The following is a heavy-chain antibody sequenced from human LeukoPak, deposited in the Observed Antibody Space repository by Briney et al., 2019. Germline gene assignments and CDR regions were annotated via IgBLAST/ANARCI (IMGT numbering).Heavy chain of an antibody. CDR1: GGSISSSNW. Sequence: SETLSLTCAVSGGSISSSNWWSWVRQPPGEGLEWIGEIFYSGSTNYNPSLKSRVTISVDRSKNQFSLKLNSVTAADTAVYYCARDLDGYNPSFFYWGQGTLVTVSS. CDR3: ARDLDGYNPSFFY. V-gene: IGHV4-4*02. D-gene: IGHD5-24*01. CDR2: IFYSGST. J-gene: IGHJ4*02.